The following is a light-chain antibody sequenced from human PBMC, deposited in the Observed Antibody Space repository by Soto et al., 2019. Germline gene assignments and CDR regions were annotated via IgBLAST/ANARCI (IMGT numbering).Light chain of an antibody. V-gene: IGKV1-5*01. CDR2: DAS. CDR3: QQYNSYPQT. Sequence: DIQMTQSPSTLSASVGDRVTITCRASQSISSWLAWYQQKPGKAPKLLIYDASSLESGVPSRFSGSGSGTELTLTFSSLQPDDFATYYCQQYNSYPQTFGQGTKVEIK. J-gene: IGKJ1*01. CDR1: QSISSW.